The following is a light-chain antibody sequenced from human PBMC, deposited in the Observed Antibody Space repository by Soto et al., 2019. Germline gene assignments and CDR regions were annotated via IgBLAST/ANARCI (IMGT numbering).Light chain of an antibody. Sequence: QSALTHPASVSGSPGQSITISCTGTSSDVGGYNYVSWYQQHPGKAPKLLIYDVSNRPSGVSNRFSGSKSGNTASLTISGLQAEDDADYACSSYTSSSPLYVFGTGTKLTVL. J-gene: IGLJ1*01. CDR3: SSYTSSSPLYV. V-gene: IGLV2-14*01. CDR1: SSDVGGYNY. CDR2: DVS.